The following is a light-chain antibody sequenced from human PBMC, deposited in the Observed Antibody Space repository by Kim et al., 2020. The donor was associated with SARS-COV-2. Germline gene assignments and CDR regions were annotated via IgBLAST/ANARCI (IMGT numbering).Light chain of an antibody. J-gene: IGKJ4*02. CDR1: QSVATY. V-gene: IGKV3-11*01. CDR2: DAS. Sequence: EIVLTQSPATLSLSPGDRATLSCRASQSVATYLAWYQQKPGQAPRLLIYDASTRATGIPARFTGSGSGTGFTLTISSLEPEDFAVYFCQHRRNWPLTFGGGTKVYIK. CDR3: QHRRNWPLT.